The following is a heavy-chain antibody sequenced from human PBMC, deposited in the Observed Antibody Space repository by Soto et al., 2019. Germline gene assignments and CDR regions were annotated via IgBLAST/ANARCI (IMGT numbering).Heavy chain of an antibody. J-gene: IGHJ6*02. Sequence: QVQLVQSGAEVKKPGASVKVSCKASGYTFTSYGFSWVRQAPGQGLEWIGWINAYTGNTNYAQKFQGRVTMTTDTSTSTAHMELWSLISDDTAVYYCARSWVTGKGGMDVWGQGTTVTVSS. CDR3: ARSWVTGKGGMDV. CDR1: GYTFTSYG. V-gene: IGHV1-18*04. D-gene: IGHD3-16*01. CDR2: INAYTGNT.